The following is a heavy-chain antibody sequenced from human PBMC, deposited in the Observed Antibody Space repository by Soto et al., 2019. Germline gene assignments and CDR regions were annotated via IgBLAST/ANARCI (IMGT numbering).Heavy chain of an antibody. D-gene: IGHD7-27*01. V-gene: IGHV1-24*01. J-gene: IGHJ4*02. CDR2: FDPEDGET. Sequence: GASVKVSCKVSGYTLTELSMHWVRQAPGKGLEWMGGFDPEDGETIYAQKFQGRVTMTEDTSTDTAYMELSSLRSEDTAVYYCAPFWGLSGELGGGSDYWGQGTLVTVSS. CDR1: GYTLTELS. CDR3: APFWGLSGELGGGSDY.